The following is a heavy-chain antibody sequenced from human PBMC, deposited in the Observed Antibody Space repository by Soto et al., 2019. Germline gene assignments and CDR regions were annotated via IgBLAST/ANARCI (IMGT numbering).Heavy chain of an antibody. V-gene: IGHV4-59*01. J-gene: IGHJ5*02. CDR3: ATGRFSAMVRGVLIFDP. CDR2: IHYSGST. CDR1: GGSITGYY. D-gene: IGHD3-10*01. Sequence: PSETLSLTCTVSGGSITGYYWSWIRQPPGKGLEWLGHIHYSGSTSYSPSLTSRVTISVDTSKNHFSLKLTTVTSADTAVYYCATGRFSAMVRGVLIFDPWGQGTLVTVSS.